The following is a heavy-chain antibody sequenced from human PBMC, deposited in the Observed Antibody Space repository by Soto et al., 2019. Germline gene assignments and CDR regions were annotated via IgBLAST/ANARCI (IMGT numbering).Heavy chain of an antibody. CDR2: IWSDGSNK. Sequence: GGSLRLSCEASEFTFSSYDIHWVRQAPGKGLEWVAVIWSDGSNKYYADSVKGRFTISRDNSKNTLYLQMNSLTAEDTAVYYCAREKPAVSSDWYFLREHSYYYGVDVWGQGTTVTVSS. V-gene: IGHV3-33*01. CDR1: EFTFSSYD. D-gene: IGHD6-13*01. J-gene: IGHJ6*02. CDR3: AREKPAVSSDWYFLREHSYYYGVDV.